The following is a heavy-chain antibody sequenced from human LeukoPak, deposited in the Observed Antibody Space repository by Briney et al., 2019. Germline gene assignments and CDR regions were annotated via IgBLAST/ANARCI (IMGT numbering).Heavy chain of an antibody. Sequence: PGRSLRLPCAASGFTFDDYAMHWVRQAPGKGLEWASGISWNSGSIGYADSVRGRFAISRDNAKNSLYLQMNSLRAEDTALYYCAKDTLAAAGRYYYYGMDVWGQGTTVTVSS. J-gene: IGHJ6*02. CDR2: ISWNSGSI. CDR3: AKDTLAAAGRYYYYGMDV. D-gene: IGHD6-13*01. CDR1: GFTFDDYA. V-gene: IGHV3-9*01.